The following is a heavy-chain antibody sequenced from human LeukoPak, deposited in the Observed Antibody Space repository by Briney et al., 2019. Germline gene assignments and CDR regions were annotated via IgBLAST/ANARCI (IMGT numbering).Heavy chain of an antibody. J-gene: IGHJ5*02. D-gene: IGHD2-2*01. Sequence: GGSLRLSCAAPGFTFASYVMSWVRQAPGKGLEWVSTISVSGDSTYYTDSVKGRFTISRDNSKNTLYLQMNSLRAEDTAVYFCARGKYCSSNSCYFLKYWCVPWGEGTLVTVSS. CDR3: ARGKYCSSNSCYFLKYWCVP. V-gene: IGHV3-23*01. CDR2: ISVSGDST. CDR1: GFTFASYV.